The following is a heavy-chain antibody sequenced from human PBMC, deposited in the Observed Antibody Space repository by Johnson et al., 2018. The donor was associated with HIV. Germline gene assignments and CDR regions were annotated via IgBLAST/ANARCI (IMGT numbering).Heavy chain of an antibody. CDR3: ARGRSSSSTDAFDI. J-gene: IGHJ3*02. CDR2: INWNGGST. V-gene: IGHV3-74*02. D-gene: IGHD6-6*01. Sequence: VQLVESGGGLKQPGGSLRLSCAASGFTFSSYWMHWVRQAPGKGLVWVSRINWNGGSTGYADSVKGRFTISRDNAKNALYVQMKSLRGEDTAVYSCARGRSSSSTDAFDIWGQGTMVTVSS. CDR1: GFTFSSYW.